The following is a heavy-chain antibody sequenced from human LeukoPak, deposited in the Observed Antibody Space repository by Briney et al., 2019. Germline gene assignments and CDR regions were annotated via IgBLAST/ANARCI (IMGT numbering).Heavy chain of an antibody. V-gene: IGHV1-18*01. CDR3: ARFRAGVGEPYGDY. J-gene: IGHJ4*02. CDR2: ISAYNDNT. Sequence: ASVKVSCKASGYTFNSYDIGWVRQAHGQGLEWMGWISAYNDNTNYAQKLQGRVTMTTDTSTSTAYMDLRSLRSDDTAVYYCARFRAGVGEPYGDYWGQGTLVTVSS. CDR1: GYTFNSYD. D-gene: IGHD3-10*01.